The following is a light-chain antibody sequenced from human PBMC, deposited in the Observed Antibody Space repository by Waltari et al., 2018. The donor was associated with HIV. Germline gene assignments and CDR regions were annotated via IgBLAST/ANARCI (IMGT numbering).Light chain of an antibody. V-gene: IGLV1-47*01. CDR1: SSNIGRNY. Sequence: QSVLTQPPSASGTPGQRVTISCSGSSSNIGRNYVYWYQQLPGTAPKLLIYRNNQRPSGVPDRFSGSKSGTSASLAISGLRSEDEADYYCAAWDGRRGVFGTGTKVTVL. J-gene: IGLJ1*01. CDR2: RNN. CDR3: AAWDGRRGV.